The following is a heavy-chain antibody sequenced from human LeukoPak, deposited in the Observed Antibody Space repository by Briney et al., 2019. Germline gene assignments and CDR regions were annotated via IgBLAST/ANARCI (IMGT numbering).Heavy chain of an antibody. J-gene: IGHJ4*02. CDR3: AKSVVPAAPFDS. Sequence: KASETLSLTCSVSGGSVSRYSWSWIQQSAVKGLEWIGRVYTSGSTNYNPSLKSRVTMSIDTSKNQFSLNLSSVTAADAAVYYCAKSVVPAAPFDSWGQGTLVTVSS. V-gene: IGHV4-4*07. D-gene: IGHD2-2*01. CDR2: VYTSGST. CDR1: GGSVSRYS.